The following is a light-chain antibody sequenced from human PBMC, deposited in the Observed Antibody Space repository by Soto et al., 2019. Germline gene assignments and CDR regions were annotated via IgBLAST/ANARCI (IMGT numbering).Light chain of an antibody. Sequence: EIVLPQSPATLSVSPGERATLSCRASQIVSSDLAWYQQKLGQAPRLLIYGASTRATGIPARFSGSGSGTEFTLTISSLQSEDFAVYYCQQYNNWPWTFGQGTKVDI. CDR1: QIVSSD. V-gene: IGKV3-15*01. J-gene: IGKJ1*01. CDR2: GAS. CDR3: QQYNNWPWT.